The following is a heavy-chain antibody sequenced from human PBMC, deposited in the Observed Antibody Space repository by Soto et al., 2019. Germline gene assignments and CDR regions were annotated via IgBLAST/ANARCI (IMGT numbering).Heavy chain of an antibody. CDR1: GFTFSSYS. CDR2: ISSSIRTI. V-gene: IGHV3-48*02. CDR3: ARDRKMGVVVAAVAESFDI. J-gene: IGHJ3*02. Sequence: VHLVESGGGLVQPGGSLRLSCAASGFTFSSYSINGVRQAPGKGLEWVSYISSSIRTIYYADSVKGRFTISRDNAKNSLYLQMNSLRDEDTAVYYCARDRKMGVVVAAVAESFDIWCQGTMVTASS. D-gene: IGHD2-15*01.